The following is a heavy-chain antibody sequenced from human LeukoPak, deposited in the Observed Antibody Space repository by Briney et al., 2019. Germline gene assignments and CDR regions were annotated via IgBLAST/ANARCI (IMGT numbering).Heavy chain of an antibody. CDR3: TFGELYYMDV. CDR2: ISSNGSTI. CDR1: GFTFSSYE. J-gene: IGHJ6*03. D-gene: IGHD3-10*01. V-gene: IGHV3-48*03. Sequence: PGGSLRLSCAASGFTFSSYEMNWVRQAPGKGLEWVSYISSNGSTIYYADSVKGRFTISRDNAKNSLYLQMNSLRAEDTAVYYCTFGELYYMDVWGKGTTVTISS.